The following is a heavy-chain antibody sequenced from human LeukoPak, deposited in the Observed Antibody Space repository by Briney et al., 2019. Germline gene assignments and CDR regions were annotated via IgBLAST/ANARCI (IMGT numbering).Heavy chain of an antibody. Sequence: GESLKISCKGSGYSFTSCWIGWVRQMPGKGLEWMGIMFPHDSDIRYSPSFQGQVSISADKPINTAYLQWSSLKASDTAMYYCATHYGGVSEFQYWGQGTPVTVSS. CDR2: MFPHDSDI. J-gene: IGHJ4*02. V-gene: IGHV5-51*04. D-gene: IGHD4-23*01. CDR1: GYSFTSCW. CDR3: ATHYGGVSEFQY.